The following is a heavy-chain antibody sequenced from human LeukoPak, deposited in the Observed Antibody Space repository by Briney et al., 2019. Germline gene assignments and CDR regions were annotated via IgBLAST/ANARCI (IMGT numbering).Heavy chain of an antibody. CDR1: GFTFDDYS. CDR3: AKGPSFKDYYYYYMDV. D-gene: IGHD3-10*01. J-gene: IGHJ6*03. Sequence: GGSLRLSCAASGFTFDDYSLHWVRQVPGKGLEWISLISWDGGTTYSADSVKGRFTISRDNSKNSLYLQMNSLRAEDTALYYGAKGPSFKDYYYYYMDVWGKGTPVTVSS. CDR2: ISWDGGTT. V-gene: IGHV3-43*01.